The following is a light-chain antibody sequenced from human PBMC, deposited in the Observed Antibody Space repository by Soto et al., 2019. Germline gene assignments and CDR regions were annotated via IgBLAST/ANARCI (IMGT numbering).Light chain of an antibody. CDR2: GAS. Sequence: EIVLTQSPGTPSLSPGERATLSCRASQSVSSSYLAWYQQKPGQPPRLLIYGASSRATGIPDRSSGSGSGTDFTLTISRLEPEDFAVYYCHQYGDSLWTFGQGTKV. J-gene: IGKJ1*01. CDR1: QSVSSSY. CDR3: HQYGDSLWT. V-gene: IGKV3-20*01.